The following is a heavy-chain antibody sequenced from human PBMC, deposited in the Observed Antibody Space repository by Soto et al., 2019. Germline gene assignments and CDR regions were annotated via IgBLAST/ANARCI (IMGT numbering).Heavy chain of an antibody. CDR2: IYYSGST. D-gene: IGHD4-17*01. CDR1: GGSISSGGYY. Sequence: QVQLQESGPGLVKPSQTLSLTCTVSGGSISSGGYYWSWIRQHPGKGLEWIGYIYYSGSTYYNPSLKSRVTISVDTSKNQFSLKLSSVTAADTAVYYCARVGDDGERTPNDAFDIWGQGTMVTVSS. J-gene: IGHJ3*02. V-gene: IGHV4-31*03. CDR3: ARVGDDGERTPNDAFDI.